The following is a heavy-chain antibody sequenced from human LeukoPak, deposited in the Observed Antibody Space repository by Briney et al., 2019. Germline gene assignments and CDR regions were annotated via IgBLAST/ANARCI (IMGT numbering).Heavy chain of an antibody. CDR2: ISYDGFNQ. CDR1: GFTFRHYA. V-gene: IGHV3-30*04. CDR3: ATAPYYGSGSYNGEDY. J-gene: IGHJ4*02. D-gene: IGHD3-10*01. Sequence: PGGSLRLSCATSGFTFRHYAMHWVRQAPGKGLEWVTVISYDGFNQYYTDSVKGRFTISRDNFKNTLYLQMSSLTFEDTAVYYCATAPYYGSGSYNGEDYWGQGTLVTVSS.